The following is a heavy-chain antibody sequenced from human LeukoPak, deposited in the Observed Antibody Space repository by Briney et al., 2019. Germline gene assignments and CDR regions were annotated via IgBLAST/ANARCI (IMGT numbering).Heavy chain of an antibody. CDR3: ASILGYCSSTSCYAFDY. Sequence: PGGSLRLSCAASGFTFSDYYMCSIRQAPGKGLEWVSYISSSGSTIYYADSVKGRFTISRDNAKNSLYLQMNSLRAEDTAVYYCASILGYCSSTSCYAFDYWGQGTLVTVSS. CDR2: ISSSGSTI. D-gene: IGHD2-2*01. V-gene: IGHV3-11*04. J-gene: IGHJ4*02. CDR1: GFTFSDYY.